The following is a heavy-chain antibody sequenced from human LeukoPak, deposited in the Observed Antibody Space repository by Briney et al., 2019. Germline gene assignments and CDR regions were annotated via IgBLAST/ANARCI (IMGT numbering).Heavy chain of an antibody. CDR3: AKGIAVADNYYYYYMDV. CDR2: ISGSGGST. J-gene: IGHJ6*03. D-gene: IGHD6-19*01. CDR1: GFTFSSYA. Sequence: GGSLRLSCAASGFTFSSYAMSWVRQAPGKGLEWVPAISGSGGSTYYADSVKGRFTISRDNSKNTLYLQMNSLRAEDTAVYYCAKGIAVADNYYYYYMDVWGKGATVTVSS. V-gene: IGHV3-23*01.